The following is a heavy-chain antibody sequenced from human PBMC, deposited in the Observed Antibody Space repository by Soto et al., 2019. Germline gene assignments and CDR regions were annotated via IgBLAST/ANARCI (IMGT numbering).Heavy chain of an antibody. CDR1: GGSIGNSY. D-gene: IGHD6-13*01. CDR2: IYYSGSS. Sequence: QVQLQESGPGLVKPSETLSLTCTVSGGSIGNSYWSWIRQSPGKGLEWIGYIYYSGSSNYNPSLKSRLSIAVDTSKNQFSLKLSSVTAADTAVYYCARHSSSWPIFDYWGQGTLVIVSS. J-gene: IGHJ4*02. CDR3: ARHSSSWPIFDY. V-gene: IGHV4-59*08.